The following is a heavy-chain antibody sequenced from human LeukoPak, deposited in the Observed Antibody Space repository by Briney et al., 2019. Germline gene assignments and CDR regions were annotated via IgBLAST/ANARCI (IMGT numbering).Heavy chain of an antibody. V-gene: IGHV4-39*01. D-gene: IGHD6-6*01. Sequence: SETLSLTCTVSGGSISSSSYYWGWIRQPPGKGLQWIGNIYYSGSTYYNPSLKSRVTISVDTSKNQFSLKLSSVTVADTAVYYCARAGWEYSSSLAFDIWGQGTMVTVSS. J-gene: IGHJ3*02. CDR2: IYYSGST. CDR3: ARAGWEYSSSLAFDI. CDR1: GGSISSSSYY.